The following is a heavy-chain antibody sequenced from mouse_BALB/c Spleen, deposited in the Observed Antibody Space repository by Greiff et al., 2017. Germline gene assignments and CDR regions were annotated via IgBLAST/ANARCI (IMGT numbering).Heavy chain of an antibody. Sequence: EVKLMESGGGLVQPGGSRKLSCAASGFTFSSFGMHWVRQAPEKGLEWVAYISSGSSTIYYADTVKGRFTISRDNPKNTLFLQMTSLRSEDTAMYYCARDYDYDEGAFAYWGQGTLVTVSA. CDR3: ARDYDYDEGAFAY. D-gene: IGHD2-4*01. V-gene: IGHV5-17*02. CDR2: ISSGSSTI. J-gene: IGHJ3*01. CDR1: GFTFSSFG.